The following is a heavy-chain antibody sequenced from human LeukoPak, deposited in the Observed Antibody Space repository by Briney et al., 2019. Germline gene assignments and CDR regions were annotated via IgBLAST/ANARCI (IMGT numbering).Heavy chain of an antibody. D-gene: IGHD2-15*01. CDR1: GYTFTDYH. Sequence: ASVKVSCKASGYTFTDYHVHWVRQPPGQGLEWLGWINPKTGGTNYAQRFQGRVTLTRDTSISTAYMEVSSLTSDDTAVYYCVRDFPDYCSHFDYWGQGTLVTVPS. J-gene: IGHJ4*02. CDR2: INPKTGGT. CDR3: VRDFPDYCSHFDY. V-gene: IGHV1-2*02.